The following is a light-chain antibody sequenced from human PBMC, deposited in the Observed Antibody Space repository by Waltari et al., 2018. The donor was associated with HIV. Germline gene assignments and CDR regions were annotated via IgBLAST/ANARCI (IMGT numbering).Light chain of an antibody. CDR3: CSYAGSSTFYF. V-gene: IGLV2-23*02. CDR1: SSDVGSYNL. J-gene: IGLJ1*01. CDR2: EVS. Sequence: QSALTQPASVSGSPGQSITISCTGTSSDVGSYNLVSLYQQHPGKAPKLKIYEVSKRPSGVSNRFSGSKSGNTASLTISGLQAEDEADYYCCSYAGSSTFYFFGTGTKVTVL.